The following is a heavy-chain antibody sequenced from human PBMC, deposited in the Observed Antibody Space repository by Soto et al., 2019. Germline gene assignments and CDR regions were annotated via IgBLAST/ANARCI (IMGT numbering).Heavy chain of an antibody. CDR1: GGSFSGYY. Sequence: QVQLQQWGAGLLKPSETLSLTCAVYGGSFSGYYWTWIRQPPGTGLEWIGEINHSGSTNYNPSLTSRVTTSVDTSKNHFSRKLTSVPAADTAVYYCARDKITGLFAYWGQGTLVTVSS. V-gene: IGHV4-34*01. CDR3: ARDKITGLFAY. D-gene: IGHD2-8*02. J-gene: IGHJ4*02. CDR2: INHSGST.